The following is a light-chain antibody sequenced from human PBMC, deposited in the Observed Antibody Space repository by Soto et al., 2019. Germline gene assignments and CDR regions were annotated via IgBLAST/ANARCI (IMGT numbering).Light chain of an antibody. Sequence: DIQMTQSPSSLSVSVGDRVTITCRASQGISNYLAWFQQKPGKVPELLIYAASTLQSGVPSRFSGSGSGKNFNLTISSLQPEDVATYYCQKYNSAPRTFGQGTKLEIK. CDR2: AAS. V-gene: IGKV1-27*01. CDR3: QKYNSAPRT. CDR1: QGISNY. J-gene: IGKJ2*01.